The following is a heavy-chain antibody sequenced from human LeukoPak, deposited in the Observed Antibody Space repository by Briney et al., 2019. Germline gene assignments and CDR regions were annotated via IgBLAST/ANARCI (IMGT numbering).Heavy chain of an antibody. CDR1: GFTFITYS. CDR2: ISSSGSSI. D-gene: IGHD1-14*01. Sequence: PRGSLRLSCAAAGFTFITYSRKWGRQAPGEGLEWVSSISSSGSSIYYADSLKGRFTISRENAKNSLYLQMTSLRAEATAVYYCASFPESWGQGTLVTVS. J-gene: IGHJ4*02. CDR3: ASFPES. V-gene: IGHV3-21*01.